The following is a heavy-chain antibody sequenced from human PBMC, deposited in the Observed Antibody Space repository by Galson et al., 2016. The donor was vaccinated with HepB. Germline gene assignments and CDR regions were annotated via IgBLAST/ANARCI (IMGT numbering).Heavy chain of an antibody. J-gene: IGHJ4*02. CDR1: GFTFSSHA. CDR2: ISGSGGST. D-gene: IGHD3-10*01. CDR3: AKGYGLFDY. Sequence: SLRLSCAASGFTFSSHAMSWVRQAPGKGLKWVSGISGSGGSTYYADSVKGRFTIPRDNSKNTLYVHMNSLRAEDTAVYYCAKGYGLFDYWGQGTLVTVSS. V-gene: IGHV3-23*01.